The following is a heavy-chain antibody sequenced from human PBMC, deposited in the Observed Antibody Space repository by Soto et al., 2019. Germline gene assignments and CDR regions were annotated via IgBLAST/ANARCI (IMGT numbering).Heavy chain of an antibody. J-gene: IGHJ4*02. CDR1: GGSISSYY. CDR2: IYYSGST. Sequence: PSETLSLTCTVSGGSISSYYWSWIRQPPGKGLEWIGYIYYSGSTNYNPSLKSRVTISVDTSKNQFSLKLSSVTAADTAVYYCARENRWAAAGTIVVDYFDYWGQGTLVTVSS. V-gene: IGHV4-59*01. CDR3: ARENRWAAAGTIVVDYFDY. D-gene: IGHD6-13*01.